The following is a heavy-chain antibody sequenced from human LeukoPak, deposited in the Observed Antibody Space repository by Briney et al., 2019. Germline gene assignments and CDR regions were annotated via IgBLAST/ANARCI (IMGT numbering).Heavy chain of an antibody. CDR1: GFTVSSNY. D-gene: IGHD3-22*01. V-gene: IGHV3-53*01. CDR2: IYSGGST. J-gene: IGHJ4*02. Sequence: GGSLRLSCAASGFTVSSNYMSWVRQAPGKGLEWVSVIYSGGSTYYADSVKGRFTISRDNSKNTLYLQMNSLRAEDTAVYYCARAVDLYYYDSSGYIVWYYWGQGTLVTVSS. CDR3: ARAVDLYYYDSSGYIVWYY.